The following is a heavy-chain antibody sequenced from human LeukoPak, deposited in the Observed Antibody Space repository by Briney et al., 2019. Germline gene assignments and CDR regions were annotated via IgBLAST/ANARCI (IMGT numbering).Heavy chain of an antibody. D-gene: IGHD3-10*01. CDR1: GDSVSSNSAA. Sequence: SQTLSLTCAIFGDSVSSNSAAWNWIRQSPSRGLEWLGRAFYRSQWYNDYAVSVKGRIAINPDTSKNQFSLQLNSVTPEDTAVYYCAREEAGTYGFEYWGQGTLVTVFS. CDR3: AREEAGTYGFEY. CDR2: AFYRSQWYN. J-gene: IGHJ4*02. V-gene: IGHV6-1*01.